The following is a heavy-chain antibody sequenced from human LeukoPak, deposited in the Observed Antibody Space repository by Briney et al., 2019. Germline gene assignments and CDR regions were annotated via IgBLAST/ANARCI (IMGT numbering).Heavy chain of an antibody. D-gene: IGHD1-7*01. CDR2: IWYDGSNK. V-gene: IGHV3-33*06. Sequence: PGRSLRLSCAASGFTFSSYGMHWVRQAPGKGLEWVAVIWYDGSNKYYADSVKGRFTISRDNSKNTLYLQMNRLRAEDTAVYYCAKDNWNYPDYWGQGTLVTVSS. J-gene: IGHJ4*02. CDR1: GFTFSSYG. CDR3: AKDNWNYPDY.